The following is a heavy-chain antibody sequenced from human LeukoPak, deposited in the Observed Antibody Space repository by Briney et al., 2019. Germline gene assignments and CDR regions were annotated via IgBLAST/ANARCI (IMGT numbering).Heavy chain of an antibody. D-gene: IGHD5-12*01. Sequence: SVKVSCKASGGTFSSYAISWVRQAPGQGLEWMGGIIPIFGTANYAQKFQGRVTITADESTSTAYMELSSLRSEDTAVYYCARDALNIVATMYFDYWGQGTLVTVSS. CDR3: ARDALNIVATMYFDY. V-gene: IGHV1-69*13. J-gene: IGHJ4*02. CDR1: GGTFSSYA. CDR2: IIPIFGTA.